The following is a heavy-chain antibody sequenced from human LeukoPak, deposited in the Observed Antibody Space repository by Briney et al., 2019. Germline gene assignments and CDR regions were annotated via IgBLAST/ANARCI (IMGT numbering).Heavy chain of an antibody. D-gene: IGHD1-26*01. Sequence: GGSLRLSCAASGFTFSSYSMNWVRQAPGKGLEWVSSISSSSSYIYYADSMKERFTISRDNAKNSLYLQMNSLRAEDTAVYYCARDQRDSGSYYGHFDYWGQGTLVTVSS. J-gene: IGHJ4*02. CDR3: ARDQRDSGSYYGHFDY. CDR2: ISSSSSYI. CDR1: GFTFSSYS. V-gene: IGHV3-21*01.